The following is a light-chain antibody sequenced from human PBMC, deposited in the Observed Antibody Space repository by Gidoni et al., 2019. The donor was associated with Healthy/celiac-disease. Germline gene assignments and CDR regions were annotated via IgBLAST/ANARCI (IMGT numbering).Light chain of an antibody. J-gene: IGKJ4*01. Sequence: EIVLTQSPATLSLPPGERATLSCRASQSVSSSLAWYQQKPGQAPRLLIYDASNRATGIPARFSGSGSGTAFTLTISSLEPEDFAVYYCQQRSNWLTFGGGTKVEIK. CDR1: QSVSSS. V-gene: IGKV3-11*01. CDR2: DAS. CDR3: QQRSNWLT.